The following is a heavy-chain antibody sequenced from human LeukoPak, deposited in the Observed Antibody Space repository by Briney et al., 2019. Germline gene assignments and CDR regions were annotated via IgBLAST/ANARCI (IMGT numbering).Heavy chain of an antibody. Sequence: SETLSLTCAVYGGSFSGYYWSWIRQPPGKGLVWIGEINHSGSTNYNPSLKSRVTISVDTSKNQFSLKLSSVTAADTAVYYCARGPAAQYYYGSGSYSYWGQGTLVTVSS. J-gene: IGHJ4*02. CDR2: INHSGST. CDR3: ARGPAAQYYYGSGSYSY. D-gene: IGHD3-10*01. V-gene: IGHV4-34*01. CDR1: GGSFSGYY.